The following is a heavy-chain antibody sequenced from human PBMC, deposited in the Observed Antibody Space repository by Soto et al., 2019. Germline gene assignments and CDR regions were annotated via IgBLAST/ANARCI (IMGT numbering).Heavy chain of an antibody. V-gene: IGHV1-69*12. Sequence: QVQLVQSGAEVKKPGSSVKVSCKASGGTFSSYAISWVRQAPGQGLEWMGGIIPIFGTANYAQKFQGRVTITADESTSTAYMERSSLRSEDTAVYYCARDSGYCISTSCYSRHYYGMDVWGQGTTVTVSS. CDR3: ARDSGYCISTSCYSRHYYGMDV. J-gene: IGHJ6*02. CDR1: GGTFSSYA. D-gene: IGHD2-2*01. CDR2: IIPIFGTA.